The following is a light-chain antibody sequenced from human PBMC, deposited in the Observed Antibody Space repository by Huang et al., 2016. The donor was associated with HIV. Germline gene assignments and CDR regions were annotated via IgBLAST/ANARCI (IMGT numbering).Light chain of an antibody. CDR2: GAA. J-gene: IGKJ3*01. CDR3: QQYNNWPRT. V-gene: IGKV3-15*01. Sequence: EILMTQSPATLSLSPGERATLSCRASQRVSSKLAWYQQKPGQPPRLLIHGAATRATGIPARFSGGVSGTEFTLTISSLQSEDFAVYYCQQYNNWPRTFGPGTKVDIK. CDR1: QRVSSK.